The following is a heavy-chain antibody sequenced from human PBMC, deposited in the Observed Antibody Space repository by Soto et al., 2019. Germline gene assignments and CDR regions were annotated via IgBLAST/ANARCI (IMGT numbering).Heavy chain of an antibody. Sequence: QVQLVQSGAEVKKPGASVKVSCKASGYTFTSYGISWVRQAPGQGLEWMGWISAYNGNTNYAQKLQGRVTMATDPSTSTASLEVRSLRSDETAVYYCARSSGTSYSWFDPWGQGTLVTVSS. CDR3: ARSSGTSYSWFDP. CDR2: ISAYNGNT. D-gene: IGHD1-26*01. CDR1: GYTFTSYG. V-gene: IGHV1-18*01. J-gene: IGHJ5*02.